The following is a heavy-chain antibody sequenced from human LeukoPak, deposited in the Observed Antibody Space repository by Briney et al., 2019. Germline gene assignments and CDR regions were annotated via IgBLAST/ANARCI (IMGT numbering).Heavy chain of an antibody. D-gene: IGHD3-10*01. J-gene: IGHJ5*02. CDR3: AKNGEVLSWFDP. CDR1: GFTFSSYA. CDR2: TSASGDRT. V-gene: IGHV3-23*01. Sequence: GGSLRLSCAASGFTFSSYAMSWVRQAPGRGLEWVSATSASGDRTYYADSVKGRLTISRDNSKNTLYLQMNSLRAEDTAVYSCAKNGEVLSWFDPWGQGTLVTVSS.